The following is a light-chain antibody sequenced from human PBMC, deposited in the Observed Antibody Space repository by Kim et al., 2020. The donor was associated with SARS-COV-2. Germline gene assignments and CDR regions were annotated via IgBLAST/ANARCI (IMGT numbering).Light chain of an antibody. V-gene: IGLV3-21*04. CDR1: NIGSKS. CDR2: YDS. CDR3: QVWDTSSDHTGV. J-gene: IGLJ2*01. Sequence: YELTQTPSVSVAPGKTARITCGGNNIGSKSVHWYQQKPGQAPVLVIYYDSDRPSGIPERFSGSNSGNTATLTISRVEAGDEADYYCQVWDTSSDHTGVFGGGTKLTVL.